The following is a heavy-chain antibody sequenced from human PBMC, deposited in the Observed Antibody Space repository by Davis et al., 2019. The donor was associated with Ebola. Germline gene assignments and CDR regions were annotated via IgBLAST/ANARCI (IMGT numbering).Heavy chain of an antibody. CDR2: IFTGDSDT. D-gene: IGHD3-9*01. Sequence: PGGSLRLSCKDSGSSFSTHWIGWVRQLPGKGLEWMGVIFTGDSDTRYSPSFRGQVTISADNSIKTAFLHWSSLKASDTAIYYRASLRRSITGFDDGYDIWGQGTMVTVSS. J-gene: IGHJ3*02. V-gene: IGHV5-51*01. CDR1: GSSFSTHW. CDR3: ASLRRSITGFDDGYDI.